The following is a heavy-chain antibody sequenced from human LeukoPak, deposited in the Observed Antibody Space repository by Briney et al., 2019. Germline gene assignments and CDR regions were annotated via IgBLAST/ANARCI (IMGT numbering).Heavy chain of an antibody. Sequence: GGSLRLSCAASGFTFSRYEMNWVREAPGKGLEWVSYISSSCSTIYYADSVKGRFTISRDNAKKSLYLHMNSLRAEDMFVYYCARLGVAGTIDYWAREPWSPSPQ. CDR3: ARLGVAGTIDY. V-gene: IGHV3-48*03. J-gene: IGHJ4*02. CDR2: ISSSCSTI. D-gene: IGHD6-19*01. CDR1: GFTFSRYE.